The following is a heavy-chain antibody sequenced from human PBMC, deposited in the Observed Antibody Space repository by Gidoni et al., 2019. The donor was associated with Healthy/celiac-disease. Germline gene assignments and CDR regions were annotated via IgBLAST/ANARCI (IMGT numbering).Heavy chain of an antibody. CDR3: ARFFGTRFGELAYNWFDP. V-gene: IGHV4-34*01. CDR1: GGSSSGYY. D-gene: IGHD3-10*02. Sequence: QVQLQQWGAGLLTPSETLSLTCAVYGGSSSGYYWSWIRQPPGKGLEWIGEINHSGSTNYNPSLKSRVTISVDTSKNQFSLKLSSVTAADTAVYYCARFFGTRFGELAYNWFDPWGQGTLVTVSS. J-gene: IGHJ5*02. CDR2: INHSGST.